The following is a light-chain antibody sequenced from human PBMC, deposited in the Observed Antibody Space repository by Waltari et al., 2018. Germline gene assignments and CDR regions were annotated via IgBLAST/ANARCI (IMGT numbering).Light chain of an antibody. CDR1: ETISKS. CDR3: HQTDKTPQT. V-gene: IGKV1-39*01. J-gene: IGKJ1*01. CDR2: GAF. Sequence: DIQLTQSPSSLSASVGDRITITCRASETISKSLNWYQQKPGKAPKLLIYGAFALHSGVSSRFSGSGSGTDFTLTITSLQPEDFGTFYCHQTDKTPQTFGQGTNV.